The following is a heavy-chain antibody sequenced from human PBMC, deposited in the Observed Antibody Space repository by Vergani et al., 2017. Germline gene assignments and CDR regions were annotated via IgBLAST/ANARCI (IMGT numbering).Heavy chain of an antibody. Sequence: EVQLLESGGGLVQPGGSLRLSCAASGFTFSSYAMSWVRQAPGKGLEWVSAISGSGGSTYYADSVKGRFTISRDNAKNSLYLQMNSLRAEDTALYYCAKALDDYGDYGGSSFDYWGQGTLVTVSS. V-gene: IGHV3-23*01. CDR1: GFTFSSYA. CDR2: ISGSGGST. J-gene: IGHJ4*02. CDR3: AKALDDYGDYGGSSFDY. D-gene: IGHD4-17*01.